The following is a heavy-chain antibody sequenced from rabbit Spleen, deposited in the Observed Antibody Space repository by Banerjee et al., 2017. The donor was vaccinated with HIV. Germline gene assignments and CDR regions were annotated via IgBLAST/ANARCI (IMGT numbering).Heavy chain of an antibody. CDR3: ARDSAGREDFSL. D-gene: IGHD4-2*01. Sequence: QSLEESGGDLVTPGTSLTLTCTASGLDLSRSYWICLVRQAPGRGLEWIACIDVNSRSTHYASWAKGRFTISKMSSTTVTLQMTSLTAADTATYFCARDSAGREDFSLWGPGTLGTVS. CDR1: GLDLSRSYW. V-gene: IGHV1S40*01. CDR2: IDVNSRST. J-gene: IGHJ4*01.